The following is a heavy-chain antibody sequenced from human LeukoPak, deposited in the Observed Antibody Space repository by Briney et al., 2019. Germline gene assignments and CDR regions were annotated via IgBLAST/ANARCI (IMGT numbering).Heavy chain of an antibody. V-gene: IGHV3-15*01. CDR1: GFTFSNAR. J-gene: IGHJ4*02. CDR2: IKTKTDDGAT. Sequence: PGGSLRLSCAASGFTFSNARMNWVRQAPGKGLEWVGRIKTKTDDGATDYSAPVKARFTISRDDSKTTLYLQMNGLKTEATAIYYCTTYVGATAYWGQGTLVTVSS. CDR3: TTYVGATAY. D-gene: IGHD1-26*01.